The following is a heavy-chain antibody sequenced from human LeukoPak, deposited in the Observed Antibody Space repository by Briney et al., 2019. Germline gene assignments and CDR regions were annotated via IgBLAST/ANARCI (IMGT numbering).Heavy chain of an antibody. CDR1: GFTFSSYG. D-gene: IGHD4-17*01. CDR2: ISYDGNNK. J-gene: IGHJ3*02. V-gene: IGHV3-30*03. CDR3: ARDPNGDYIGAFDM. Sequence: PGRSLRLSCAASGFTFSSYGMHWVRQAPGNGLEWVAVISYDGNNKYFADSVKGRFTISRDNSKNTLYLQMNSLRAEDTAVYYCARDPNGDYIGAFDMWGPGTMVTVSS.